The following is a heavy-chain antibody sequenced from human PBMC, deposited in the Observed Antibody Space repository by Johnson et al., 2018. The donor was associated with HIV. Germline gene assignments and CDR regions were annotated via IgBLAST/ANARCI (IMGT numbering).Heavy chain of an antibody. CDR1: GFSFSSYG. CDR3: TTDLASDAFDI. V-gene: IGHV3-33*01. J-gene: IGHJ3*02. Sequence: QVQLVESGGGVVQPGRSLRLSCAASGFSFSSYGMHWVRQAPGKGLEWVAVIWYDGSNKYYADSVKGRFTISRDNSKNTLYLQMNSLKTEDTAVYYCTTDLASDAFDIWGQGTMVTVSS. CDR2: IWYDGSNK.